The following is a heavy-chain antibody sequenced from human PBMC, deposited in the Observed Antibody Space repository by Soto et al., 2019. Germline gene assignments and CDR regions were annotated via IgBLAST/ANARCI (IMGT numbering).Heavy chain of an antibody. J-gene: IGHJ5*02. D-gene: IGHD3-22*01. CDR3: ARQRYDSTGYYFGA. CDR2: IYHSGST. Sequence: PSETMSITCAVCSGSISSGGYSWSWIRQPPGKGLEWIGYIYHSGSTYYNPSLKSRVTVSVDTSKNHFSLKLTSVTAADTVMYYCARQRYDSTGYYFGAWGQGTLVTGSS. CDR1: SGSISSGGYS. V-gene: IGHV4-30-2*03.